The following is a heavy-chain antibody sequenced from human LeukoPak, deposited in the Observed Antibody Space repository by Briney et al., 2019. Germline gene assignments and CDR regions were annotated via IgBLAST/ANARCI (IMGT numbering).Heavy chain of an antibody. D-gene: IGHD6-13*01. Sequence: PGGSLRLSCAASGFTFSSYSMNWVRQAPGKGLEWVSYISSSSSTIYYADSVKGRFTISRDNAKNSLYLQMNSLRAEDTAVYYSARDHPDYSSRGSGVDYWGQGTLVTVSS. CDR1: GFTFSSYS. J-gene: IGHJ4*02. CDR2: ISSSSSTI. V-gene: IGHV3-48*01. CDR3: ARDHPDYSSRGSGVDY.